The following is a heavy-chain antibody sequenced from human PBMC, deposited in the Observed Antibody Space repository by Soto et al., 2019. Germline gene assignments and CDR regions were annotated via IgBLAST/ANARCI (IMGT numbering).Heavy chain of an antibody. CDR1: GFTFSSYG. D-gene: IGHD3-10*01. CDR3: ARDGDYGSGSYPDY. CDR2: IWYDGSNK. J-gene: IGHJ4*02. V-gene: IGHV3-33*01. Sequence: GGSLRLSCAASGFTFSSYGMHWVRQAPGKGLEWVAVIWYDGSNKYYADSVKGRFTISRDNSKNTLYLQMNSLRAEDTAVYYCARDGDYGSGSYPDYWGQGTLVTVSS.